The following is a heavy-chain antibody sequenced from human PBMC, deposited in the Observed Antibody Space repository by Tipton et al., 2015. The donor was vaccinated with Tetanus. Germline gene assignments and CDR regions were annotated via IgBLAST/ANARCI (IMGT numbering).Heavy chain of an antibody. J-gene: IGHJ5*02. CDR3: ARATSTGPAYNWFDP. V-gene: IGHV4-61*08. CDR1: GGPLRSGDHY. D-gene: IGHD2-8*02. Sequence: TLSLTCTVSGGPLRSGDHYWNWIRQPPGKGLEWIGYVYYNGNTHYNPALKSRVTISVDTSKNQFSLKLSSVTAADTAVYYCARATSTGPAYNWFDPWGQGTLVTVSS. CDR2: VYYNGNT.